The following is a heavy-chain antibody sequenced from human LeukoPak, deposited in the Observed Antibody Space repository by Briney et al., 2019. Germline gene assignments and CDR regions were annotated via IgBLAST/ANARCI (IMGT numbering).Heavy chain of an antibody. V-gene: IGHV4-61*02. CDR3: ARGPYNWNDGIYFYYMDV. CDR2: IYTSGST. CDR1: AGSISSGSYY. Sequence: SETLSLTCTVSAGSISSGSYYWSWIRQPAGKGLEWIGRIYTSGSTNYNPSLKSRVTISVDTSKNQFSLKLSSVTAADTAVYYCARGPYNWNDGIYFYYMDVWGKGTTVTVSS. J-gene: IGHJ6*03. D-gene: IGHD1-1*01.